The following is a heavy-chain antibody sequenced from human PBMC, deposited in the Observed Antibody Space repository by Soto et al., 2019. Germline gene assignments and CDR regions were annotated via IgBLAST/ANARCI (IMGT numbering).Heavy chain of an antibody. CDR2: MSHSGGS. Sequence: QVQLQQWGAGLLKPSETLSLTCAVYGGFVTSGSYYWSWIRQPPGKGLEWIGEMSHSGGSHFNPSRESRVSISVDTSKNQFTLKMSSVSAADRALYYCARVERGTATTVVDAFDIWGPGTMVTVSS. CDR1: GGFVTSGSYY. J-gene: IGHJ3*02. D-gene: IGHD1-1*01. V-gene: IGHV4-34*01. CDR3: ARVERGTATTVVDAFDI.